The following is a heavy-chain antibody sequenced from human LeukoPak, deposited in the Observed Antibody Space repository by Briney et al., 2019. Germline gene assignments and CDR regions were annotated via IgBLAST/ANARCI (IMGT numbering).Heavy chain of an antibody. V-gene: IGHV2-5*02. CDR1: GFSLSTSGVG. CDR2: IYWDDDK. Sequence: SGPTLVKPTQTLTLTCTFSGFSLSTSGVGVGWIRQPPGKALEWLALIYWDDDKRYSPSLKSRLTITKDTSKNQVDLTMTNMDPVDTATYYCALLLGYCSGGSCYSTQDFDYWGQGTLVTVSS. CDR3: ALLLGYCSGGSCYSTQDFDY. J-gene: IGHJ4*02. D-gene: IGHD2-15*01.